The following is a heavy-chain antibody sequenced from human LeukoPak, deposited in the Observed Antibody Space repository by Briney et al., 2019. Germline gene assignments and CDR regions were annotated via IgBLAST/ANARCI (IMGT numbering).Heavy chain of an antibody. CDR1: GYTFTSYD. Sequence: ASVKVSCKASGYTFTSYDINWVRQAAGQGLEWMGWMNPHSANAGYAQKFQGRVTMTRDTSISTAYMELSSLRSGDTAVYYCARIPHRVPHNWFDPWGQGTLVTVSS. J-gene: IGHJ5*02. CDR2: MNPHSANA. D-gene: IGHD2-2*01. CDR3: ARIPHRVPHNWFDP. V-gene: IGHV1-8*01.